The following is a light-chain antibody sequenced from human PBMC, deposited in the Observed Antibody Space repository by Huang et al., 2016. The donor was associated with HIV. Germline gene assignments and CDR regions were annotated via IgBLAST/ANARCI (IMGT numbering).Light chain of an antibody. V-gene: IGKV3-20*01. Sequence: EIVLTQSPGILSLSPGEGATLSCMASQSVRSNYLAWYQQKPGHSPKLLFSGASSRAACIPDRFSSAGSGTDFALPISRLEPEDFAIYYCQQYDSSPITFGQGTRLEIK. CDR1: QSVRSNY. J-gene: IGKJ5*01. CDR3: QQYDSSPIT. CDR2: GAS.